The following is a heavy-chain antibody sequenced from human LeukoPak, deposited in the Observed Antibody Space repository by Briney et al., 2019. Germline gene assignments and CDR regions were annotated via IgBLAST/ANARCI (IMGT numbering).Heavy chain of an antibody. Sequence: SETLSLTCTVSGGSISSYYWSWIRQPPGKGLEWIGCIYYTGSTYYNPSLKSRVTISVDTSKNQFSLKLSSVTAAGTAVYYCARRGRVAAAVYYYYYYMDVWGKGTTVTISS. J-gene: IGHJ6*03. CDR2: IYYTGST. CDR1: GGSISSYY. CDR3: ARRGRVAAAVYYYYYYMDV. D-gene: IGHD6-13*01. V-gene: IGHV4-59*12.